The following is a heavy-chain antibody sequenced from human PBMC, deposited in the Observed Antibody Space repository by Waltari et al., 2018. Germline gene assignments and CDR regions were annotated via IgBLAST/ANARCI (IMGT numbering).Heavy chain of an antibody. V-gene: IGHV4-31*03. J-gene: IGHJ4*02. Sequence: QVQLQESGPGLVKPSQTLSLTCTVSGGSISSGGYYWSWIRQHPGKGLEWIGYIYYSGSTYDNPSLKSRVTISVDTSKNQFSLKLSSVTAADTAVYYCARGYYYDSSGPEYYFDYWGQGTLVTVSS. D-gene: IGHD3-22*01. CDR2: IYYSGST. CDR1: GGSISSGGYY. CDR3: ARGYYYDSSGPEYYFDY.